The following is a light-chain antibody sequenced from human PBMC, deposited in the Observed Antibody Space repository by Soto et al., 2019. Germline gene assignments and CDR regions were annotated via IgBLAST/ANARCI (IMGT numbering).Light chain of an antibody. J-gene: IGKJ2*01. CDR3: QQSFSTPPYT. Sequence: DIQLTQSPSSLSASVGDRVTITCRASQSIRSDLNWYQHKPGKAPKLLIYATSTLQSGVPSRFSGSGSGTDFTLPISSLQPEDVATDYCQQSFSTPPYTFGQGTKLEIK. V-gene: IGKV1-39*01. CDR1: QSIRSD. CDR2: ATS.